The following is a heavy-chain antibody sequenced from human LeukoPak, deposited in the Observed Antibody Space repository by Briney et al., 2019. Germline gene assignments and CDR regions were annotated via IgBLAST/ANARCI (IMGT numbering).Heavy chain of an antibody. CDR2: IYTGGST. CDR3: ARGFGKVAANVFGGYTMDV. V-gene: IGHV3-66*02. D-gene: IGHD6-6*01. Sequence: GGSPRLSCAASGFTVNSNYMSWVRQAPGKGLEWVSLIYTGGSTYYADSVKSRFTISRDNSKNTLYLQMNSLRPEDTAVYYCARGFGKVAANVFGGYTMDVWGQGTTVTVSS. CDR1: GFTVNSNY. J-gene: IGHJ6*02.